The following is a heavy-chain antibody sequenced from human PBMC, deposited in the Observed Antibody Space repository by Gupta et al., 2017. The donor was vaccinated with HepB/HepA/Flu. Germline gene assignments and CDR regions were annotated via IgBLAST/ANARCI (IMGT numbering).Heavy chain of an antibody. J-gene: IGHJ5*02. CDR2: IKKDGSEK. D-gene: IGHD6-13*01. CDR3: ARPGFAAAATFGWFNP. V-gene: IGHV3-7*01. Sequence: EVQLVESGGDLVQPGGSLSLSCAASGFTFSDYWMSWVRQAPGKGLEWVANIKKDGSEKYYVDSVKGRFIISRDNAKNSLYLQMNSLRAEDTAVYYCARPGFAAAATFGWFNPWGQGTLVTVSS. CDR1: GFTFSDYW.